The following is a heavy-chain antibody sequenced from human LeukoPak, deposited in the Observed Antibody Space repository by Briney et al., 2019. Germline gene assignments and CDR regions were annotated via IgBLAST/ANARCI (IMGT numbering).Heavy chain of an antibody. CDR2: IYYSGST. J-gene: IGHJ4*02. V-gene: IGHV4-59*01. CDR1: GASISCYN. Sequence: PSETLSLTCTVCGASISCYNWRWLRPPPGKVVEWFGYIYYSGSTNYNPSLKSRVTISVDTSKNQCSLKLSSVTAAATAVYYCARGGGSYYDSSFDYWGQGTLVTVSS. D-gene: IGHD3-22*01. CDR3: ARGGGSYYDSSFDY.